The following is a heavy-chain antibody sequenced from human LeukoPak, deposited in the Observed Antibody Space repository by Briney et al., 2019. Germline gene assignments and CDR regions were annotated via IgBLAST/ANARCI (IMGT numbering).Heavy chain of an antibody. D-gene: IGHD3-10*01. CDR2: IYYSGST. CDR3: ARHALWFGVFDP. Sequence: SETLSLTCTVSGGSISPYYWSWIRQPPGKGLEWIGYIYYSGSTDYNPSLKSRVTISVDTSTNQFSLKLSSVTAADTAVYYCARHALWFGVFDPWGQGTLVTVSS. J-gene: IGHJ5*02. CDR1: GGSISPYY. V-gene: IGHV4-59*01.